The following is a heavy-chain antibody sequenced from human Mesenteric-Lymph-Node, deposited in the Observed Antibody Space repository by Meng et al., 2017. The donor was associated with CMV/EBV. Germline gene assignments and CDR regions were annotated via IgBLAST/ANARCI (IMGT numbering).Heavy chain of an antibody. CDR2: VSGSGRNT. D-gene: IGHD2/OR15-2a*01. J-gene: IGHJ6*02. CDR3: AREGALASTYYYVMDV. Sequence: GESLKISCAASGFTFNYYAINWVRQAPGKGLEWVSGVSGSGRNTYYADFVKGRFTISRDNSKNTLFLQMNSLRAEDTAVYYCAREGALASTYYYVMDVWGQGTTVTVSS. CDR1: GFTFNYYA. V-gene: IGHV3-23*01.